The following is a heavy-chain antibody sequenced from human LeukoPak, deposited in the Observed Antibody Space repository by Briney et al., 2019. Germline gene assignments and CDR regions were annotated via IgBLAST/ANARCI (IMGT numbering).Heavy chain of an antibody. D-gene: IGHD3-3*01. Sequence: SETLSLTCTVSGGSISSYYWSWIRQPAGKGLEWIGRIYTSGSTNYNPSLKSRVTMSVDTSKNQFSLKLSSVTAADTAVYYCARDRTIFGVVIAFGDAFGIWGQGTMVTVSS. CDR2: IYTSGST. CDR3: ARDRTIFGVVIAFGDAFGI. CDR1: GGSISSYY. V-gene: IGHV4-4*07. J-gene: IGHJ3*02.